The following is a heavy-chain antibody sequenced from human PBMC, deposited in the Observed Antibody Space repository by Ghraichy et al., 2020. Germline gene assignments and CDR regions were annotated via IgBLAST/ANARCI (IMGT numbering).Heavy chain of an antibody. V-gene: IGHV1-2*02. D-gene: IGHD3-16*01. J-gene: IGHJ4*02. CDR3: ARHNYDRQFDY. CDR1: GYTFTDLY. CDR2: IDPNSGCP. Sequence: ASVKVSCKASGYTFTDLYVHWLRQAPGQGFEWMGWIDPNSGCPNYAQKFQGRVTMTRDTSITTAYMELSSLTSDDTAVYYCARHNYDRQFDYWGQGTLVTVSS.